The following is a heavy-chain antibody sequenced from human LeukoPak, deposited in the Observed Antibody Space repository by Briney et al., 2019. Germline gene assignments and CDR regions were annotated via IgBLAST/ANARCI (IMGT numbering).Heavy chain of an antibody. J-gene: IGHJ4*02. CDR1: GNTFTDSY. V-gene: IGHV1-2*02. CDR3: AREVAVSSTKRFDY. CDR2: INTDSGVT. Sequence: GASVKVSCKASGNTFTDSYMQWVRQAPGQGLEWMGWINTDSGVTNYAQKFQGRVTMTRDTSITTVYMELSGLGSDDSALYYCAREVAVSSTKRFDYWGQGTLVTVSS. D-gene: IGHD5/OR15-5a*01.